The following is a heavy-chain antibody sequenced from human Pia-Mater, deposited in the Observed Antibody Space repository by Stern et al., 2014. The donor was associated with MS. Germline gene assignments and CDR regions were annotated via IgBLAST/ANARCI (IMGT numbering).Heavy chain of an antibody. CDR1: GASITNRDY. D-gene: IGHD4-11*01. Sequence: VQLVESGPGLVKPSETLSLTCTVSGASITNRDYWGWIRQPPGKGLEWIGSVYYSGITYYRPSLKSRAAISIDTSRNQFFLRWNSGTATDTAVYFCARGVTAVTNYVPNWCFDLWGRGTLVTVSS. J-gene: IGHJ2*01. CDR3: ARGVTAVTNYVPNWCFDL. V-gene: IGHV4-39*02. CDR2: VYYSGIT.